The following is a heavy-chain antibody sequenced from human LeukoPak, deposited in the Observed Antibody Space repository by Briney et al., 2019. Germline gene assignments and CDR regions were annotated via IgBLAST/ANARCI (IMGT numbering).Heavy chain of an antibody. CDR3: AKDKVATYYYYYYGMDV. V-gene: IGHV3-23*01. CDR2: ISGSGGST. J-gene: IGHJ6*02. Sequence: GGSLRLSCAASGFTFSSYAMSWVRQAPGKGLEWVSAISGSGGSTYYADSVKGRFTISRDNSKNTLYLQMNSLRAEDTALYYCAKDKVATYYYYYYGMDVWGQGTTVTVSS. CDR1: GFTFSSYA.